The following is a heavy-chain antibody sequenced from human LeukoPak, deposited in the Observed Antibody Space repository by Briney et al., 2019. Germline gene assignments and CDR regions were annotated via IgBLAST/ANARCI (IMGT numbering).Heavy chain of an antibody. Sequence: SETLSLTCTVSGGSISSYYWSWIRQPPGEGLEWIGYIYYSGSTNYNPSLKGRVTISVDTSENQFSLKLSSVTAADTAVYYCASSGYSYGPFDYWGQGTLVTVSS. V-gene: IGHV4-59*08. CDR2: IYYSGST. CDR3: ASSGYSYGPFDY. J-gene: IGHJ4*02. D-gene: IGHD5-18*01. CDR1: GGSISSYY.